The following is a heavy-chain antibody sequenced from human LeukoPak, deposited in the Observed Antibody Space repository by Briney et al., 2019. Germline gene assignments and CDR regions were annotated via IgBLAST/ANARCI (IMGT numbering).Heavy chain of an antibody. J-gene: IGHJ4*02. CDR2: IFYSGTT. CDR3: ARISNYGGHSGDGY. Sequence: PSDTLSLTCTVSGVATTSSNYYWAWIRRPPGKGLEWMGSIFYSGTTPYKPSLRSRVTISVDTSKNQFSLKLSSVTAADTAVYYCARISNYGGHSGDGYWGQGTLVTVSS. CDR1: GVATTSSNYY. V-gene: IGHV4-39*01. D-gene: IGHD4-23*01.